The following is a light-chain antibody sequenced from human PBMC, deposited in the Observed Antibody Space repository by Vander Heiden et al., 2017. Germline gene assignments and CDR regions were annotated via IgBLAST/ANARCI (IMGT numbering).Light chain of an antibody. CDR3: MQALQTPVT. CDR2: LGS. J-gene: IGKJ4*01. CDR1: QSLLHSNGYNY. Sequence: DIAKTKAQRSLSVTPGEPDDIPCRSSQSLLHSNGYNYLDWYLQKPGQSPQLLIYLGSNRASGVPDRFSGSGSGTDFTLKISRVEAEDVGVYYCMQALQTPVTFGGGTKVEIK. V-gene: IGKV2-28*01.